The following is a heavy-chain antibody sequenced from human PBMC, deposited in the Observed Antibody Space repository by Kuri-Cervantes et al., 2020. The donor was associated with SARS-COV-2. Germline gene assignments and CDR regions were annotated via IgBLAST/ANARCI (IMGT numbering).Heavy chain of an antibody. CDR3: ARDRPSNYYGSGSSLDAFDT. J-gene: IGHJ3*02. D-gene: IGHD3-10*01. CDR1: GFTFSSYS. V-gene: IGHV3-21*01. Sequence: LSLTCAASGFTFSSYSMNWVRQAPGKGLEWVSSISSSSYIYYADSVKGRFTISRDNAKNSLYLQMNSLRAEDTAVYYCARDRPSNYYGSGSSLDAFDTWGQGTMVTVSS. CDR2: ISSSSYI.